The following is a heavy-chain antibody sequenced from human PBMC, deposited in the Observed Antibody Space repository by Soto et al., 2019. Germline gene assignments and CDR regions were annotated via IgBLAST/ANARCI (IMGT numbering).Heavy chain of an antibody. D-gene: IGHD6-13*01. Sequence: QVQLVQSGAEVKKPGSSVKVSCKASGGTFSSYTISWVRQAPGQGLEWMGRIIPILGIANYAQKFQGRVTITADKSTSTAYMELSSLRSEDTAVYYSARGSSSTRGYYKDVWGKGTTVTVSS. V-gene: IGHV1-69*02. CDR3: ARGSSSTRGYYKDV. CDR1: GGTFSSYT. J-gene: IGHJ6*03. CDR2: IIPILGIA.